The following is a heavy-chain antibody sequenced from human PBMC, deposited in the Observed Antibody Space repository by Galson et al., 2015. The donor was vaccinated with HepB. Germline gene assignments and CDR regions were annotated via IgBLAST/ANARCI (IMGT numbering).Heavy chain of an antibody. CDR3: ARERVAATNPDY. CDR2: ISAYNGNT. CDR1: GYTFTSYG. J-gene: IGHJ4*02. D-gene: IGHD2-15*01. Sequence: SVKVSCKASGYTFTSYGISWVRQAPGQGLEWMGWISAYNGNTNYAQKLQGRVTMTTDTSTGTAYMELRSLRSDDTAVYYCARERVAATNPDYWGQGTLVTVSS. V-gene: IGHV1-18*01.